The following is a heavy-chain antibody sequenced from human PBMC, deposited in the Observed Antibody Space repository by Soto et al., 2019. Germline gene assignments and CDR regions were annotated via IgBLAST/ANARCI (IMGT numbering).Heavy chain of an antibody. Sequence: SVKVSCKASGGTFSSYAISWVRQAPGQGPERMGGIIPIFGTANYAQKFQGRVTITADKSTSTAYMELSSLRSEDTAVYYCARGGYDILTGPVYGMDVWGQGTTVTVSS. D-gene: IGHD3-9*01. V-gene: IGHV1-69*06. CDR3: ARGGYDILTGPVYGMDV. CDR1: GGTFSSYA. CDR2: IIPIFGTA. J-gene: IGHJ6*02.